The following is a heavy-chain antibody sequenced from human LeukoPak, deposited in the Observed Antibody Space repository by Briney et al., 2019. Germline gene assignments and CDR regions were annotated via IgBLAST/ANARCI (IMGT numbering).Heavy chain of an antibody. D-gene: IGHD2-21*02. CDR3: ARVSVVTALDY. CDR2: ISSSSSYI. J-gene: IGHJ4*02. CDR1: EFTFSSYS. V-gene: IGHV3-21*01. Sequence: PGGSLRLSCAASEFTFSSYSMNWVRQAPGKGLEWVSSISSSSSYIYYADSVKGRFTISRDNAKSSLYLQMNSLRAEDTAVYYCARVSVVTALDYWGQGTLVTVSS.